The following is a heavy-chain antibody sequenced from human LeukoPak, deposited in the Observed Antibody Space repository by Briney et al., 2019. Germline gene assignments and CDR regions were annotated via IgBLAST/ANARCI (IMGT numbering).Heavy chain of an antibody. Sequence: GASVKVSCKASGYTLTDYYIHWVRQAPGQGLEWMGWINPNSGGTNYAQKFQGRVTMTRDTSISTAYMELSRLRSDDTAVYYCARGGAGGDYDAFDIWGQGTMFTVSS. CDR1: GYTLTDYY. J-gene: IGHJ3*02. CDR3: ARGGAGGDYDAFDI. D-gene: IGHD2-21*02. CDR2: INPNSGGT. V-gene: IGHV1-2*02.